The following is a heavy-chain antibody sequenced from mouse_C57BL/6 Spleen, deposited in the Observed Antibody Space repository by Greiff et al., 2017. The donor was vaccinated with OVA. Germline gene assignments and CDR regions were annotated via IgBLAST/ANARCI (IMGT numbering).Heavy chain of an antibody. CDR3: ARDWDEGYFDY. V-gene: IGHV5-17*01. CDR2: ISSGSSTI. CDR1: GFTFSDYG. Sequence: DVKLVESGGGLVKPGGSLKLSCAASGFTFSDYGMHWVRQAPEKGLEWVAYISSGSSTIYYADTVKGRFTISRDNAKNTLFLQMTSLRSEDTAMYYCARDWDEGYFDYWGQGTTLTVSA. D-gene: IGHD4-1*01. J-gene: IGHJ2*01.